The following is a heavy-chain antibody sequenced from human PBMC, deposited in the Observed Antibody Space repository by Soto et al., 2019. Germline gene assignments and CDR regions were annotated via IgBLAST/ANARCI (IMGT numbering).Heavy chain of an antibody. Sequence: QVQLVQSGAEVKKPGASVKVSCKASGYTFTGYYMHWVRQAPGQGLEWMGWINPNSGGTNYAQKFQGWVTMTRDTSISTDYMELSRRRSDDTAVYYCARGGRYCSGGSCYSATDYYYYYYMDVWGKGTTVTVSS. J-gene: IGHJ6*03. CDR1: GYTFTGYY. CDR3: ARGGRYCSGGSCYSATDYYYYYYMDV. V-gene: IGHV1-2*04. CDR2: INPNSGGT. D-gene: IGHD2-15*01.